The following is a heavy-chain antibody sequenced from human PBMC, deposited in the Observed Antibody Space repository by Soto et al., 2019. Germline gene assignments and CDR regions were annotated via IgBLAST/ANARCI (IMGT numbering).Heavy chain of an antibody. CDR2: ISTSGSTI. CDR3: ARDDIAVAGISTYYYYGMDV. V-gene: IGHV3-11*01. CDR1: GFTFSDYY. Sequence: QVQLVESGGGLDKPGGSLRLSCAASGFTFSDYYMSWIRQAPGKGLEWVSYISTSGSTIYYADSVKGRFTISRDSAKNSLYLQMNSLTAEDTAVYYCARDDIAVAGISTYYYYGMDVWGQGTTVTVSS. J-gene: IGHJ6*02. D-gene: IGHD6-19*01.